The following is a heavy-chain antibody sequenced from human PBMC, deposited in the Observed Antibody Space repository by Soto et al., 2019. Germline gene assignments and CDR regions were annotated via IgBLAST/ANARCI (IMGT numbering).Heavy chain of an antibody. CDR2: IKQDGSEK. J-gene: IGHJ6*02. CDR3: ARGLRLGELSLGYYYYYGMDV. CDR1: GFTFSSYW. V-gene: IGHV3-7*01. D-gene: IGHD3-16*02. Sequence: GGSLRLSCAASGFTFSSYWMSWVRQAPGKGLEWVANIKQDGSEKYYVDSVKGRFTISRDNAKNSLYLQMNSLRAEDMAVYYCARGLRLGELSLGYYYYYGMDVWGQGTTVTVSS.